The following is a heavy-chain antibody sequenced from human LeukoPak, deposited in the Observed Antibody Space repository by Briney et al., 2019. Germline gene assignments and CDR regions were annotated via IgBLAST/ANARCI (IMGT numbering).Heavy chain of an antibody. D-gene: IGHD3-22*01. V-gene: IGHV3-30*02. CDR2: IRNDETEI. Sequence: GGSLRLSCTAPGFPFNAYNIHWIRQSPGRGLEWVSFIRNDETEIHYADFAKGRFTISRDNSKNTLYLQMNSLRAEDTAVYYCAKGQRYDSSGYYLRPYYYYYYGMDVWGQGTTVTVSS. CDR1: GFPFNAYN. CDR3: AKGQRYDSSGYYLRPYYYYYYGMDV. J-gene: IGHJ6*02.